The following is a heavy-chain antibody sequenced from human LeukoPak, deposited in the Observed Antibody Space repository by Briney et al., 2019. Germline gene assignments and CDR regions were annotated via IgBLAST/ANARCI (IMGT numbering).Heavy chain of an antibody. CDR1: GLTFSNAW. D-gene: IGHD2-2*01. CDR3: ATDGYCSTTGCYFFDC. CDR2: IRSKTDGGTT. J-gene: IGHJ4*02. V-gene: IGHV3-15*01. Sequence: GGSLRLSCAASGLTFSNAWMSWVRQAPGKGLEWVGRIRSKTDGGTTEYAAPVKGRFTISRDDSKDMLYLQMNSLKTEGTAVYYCATDGYCSTTGCYFFDCWGQGTLVTVSS.